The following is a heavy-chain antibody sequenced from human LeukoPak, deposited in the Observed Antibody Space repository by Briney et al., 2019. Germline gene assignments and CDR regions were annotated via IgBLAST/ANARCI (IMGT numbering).Heavy chain of an antibody. Sequence: PSETLSLTCTVPGGSIRSSNYYWGWIRQPPGKGLEWIGSISHSGTTTYNPSLNSRVTTSVDTSKNQFSLKLNSVTAADTAVYYCATERNFDYVWGSFRHSLLPWGQGTLVTVSS. CDR1: GGSIRSSNYY. J-gene: IGHJ5*02. D-gene: IGHD3-16*02. V-gene: IGHV4-39*07. CDR2: ISHSGTT. CDR3: ATERNFDYVWGSFRHSLLP.